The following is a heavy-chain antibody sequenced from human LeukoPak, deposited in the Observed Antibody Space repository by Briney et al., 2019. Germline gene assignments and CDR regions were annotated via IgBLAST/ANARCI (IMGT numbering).Heavy chain of an antibody. D-gene: IGHD3-22*01. CDR2: INHSGST. CDR1: GGSISSSSYY. J-gene: IGHJ4*02. CDR3: AMKAYYYDSSGYYY. Sequence: ASETLSLTCTVSGGSISSSSYYWSWIRQPPGKGLEWIGEINHSGSTNYNPSLKSRVTISVDTSKNQFSLKLSSVTAADTAVYYCAMKAYYYDSSGYYYWGQGTLVTVFS. V-gene: IGHV4-39*07.